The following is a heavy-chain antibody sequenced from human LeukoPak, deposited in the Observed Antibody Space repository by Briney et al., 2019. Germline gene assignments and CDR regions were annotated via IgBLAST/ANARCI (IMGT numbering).Heavy chain of an antibody. Sequence: SETLCLTCTVSGGSISSSSYYWGWIRPHPGKGLEWVGSIDYSVSTYYNPSLKSRVTISVDTSKNQSSLKLSSVTAADTAVYYCARLRYCSSTSCPAHSSYMDVWGKGTTVTVSS. CDR1: GGSISSSSYY. J-gene: IGHJ6*03. V-gene: IGHV4-39*07. CDR2: IDYSVST. CDR3: ARLRYCSSTSCPAHSSYMDV. D-gene: IGHD2-2*01.